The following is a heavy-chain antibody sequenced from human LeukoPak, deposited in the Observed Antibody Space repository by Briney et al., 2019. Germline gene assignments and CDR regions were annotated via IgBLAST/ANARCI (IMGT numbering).Heavy chain of an antibody. V-gene: IGHV1-69*13. CDR2: IIPIFGTA. CDR3: ARDPSSIAANDAFDI. D-gene: IGHD6-6*01. CDR1: GGTFSSYA. J-gene: IGHJ3*02. Sequence: GASVKVSCKASGGTFSSYAISWVRQAPGQGLEWMGGIIPIFGTANYAQKFQGRVTITADESTSTAYMELSSLRSDDTAVYYCARDPSSIAANDAFDIWGQGTMVTVSS.